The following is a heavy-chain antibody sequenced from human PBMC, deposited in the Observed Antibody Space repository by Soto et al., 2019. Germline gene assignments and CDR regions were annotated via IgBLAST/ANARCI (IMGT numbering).Heavy chain of an antibody. D-gene: IGHD3-10*01. CDR2: INGRGDDT. CDR1: GFAFSGYA. Sequence: VQLLESGGGLVQPGGSLRRSCAASGFAFSGYAMSWVRQAPGKGLEWVSSINGRGDDTYYADSVKGQFTISRDNSKNTVYLQMDNLRAEDTAMFYCAKSSPYDYAWAPWDYWGQGILVTVSS. CDR3: AKSSPYDYAWAPWDY. J-gene: IGHJ4*02. V-gene: IGHV3-23*01.